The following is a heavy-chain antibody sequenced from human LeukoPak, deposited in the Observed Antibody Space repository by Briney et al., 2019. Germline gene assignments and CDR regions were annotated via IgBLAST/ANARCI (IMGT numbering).Heavy chain of an antibody. CDR1: GGSISSYY. Sequence: SETLSFTCTVSGGSISSYYWSWIRQPPGKGLEWIGYIYYSGSTNYNPSLKSRVTISVDTSKNQFSLKLSSVTAADTAVYYCARGYDFWSGYYSSYGMDVWGQGTTVTVSS. CDR3: ARGYDFWSGYYSSYGMDV. D-gene: IGHD3-3*01. V-gene: IGHV4-59*01. CDR2: IYYSGST. J-gene: IGHJ6*02.